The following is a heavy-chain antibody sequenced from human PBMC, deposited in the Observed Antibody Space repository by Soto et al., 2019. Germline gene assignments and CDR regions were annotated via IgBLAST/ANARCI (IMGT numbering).Heavy chain of an antibody. Sequence: PSETLSLTCTVSGGSISSGSFYWGWIRQPPGKGLEWIGSIYYTRNTYYNQSLKSRVTISVDSSKKQFYLKLSSVTAADTAVYYCARHWEQWLGYIDYWGQGTLVTVS. V-gene: IGHV4-39*01. D-gene: IGHD6-19*01. CDR1: GGSISSGSFY. CDR3: ARHWEQWLGYIDY. CDR2: IYYTRNT. J-gene: IGHJ4*02.